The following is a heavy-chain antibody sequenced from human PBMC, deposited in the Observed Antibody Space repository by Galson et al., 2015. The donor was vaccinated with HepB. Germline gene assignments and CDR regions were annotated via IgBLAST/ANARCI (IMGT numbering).Heavy chain of an antibody. CDR1: GYSFTSYW. CDR3: AREKAPVDFWSGYSEDDAFEI. V-gene: IGHV5-51*01. D-gene: IGHD3-3*01. Sequence: QSGAEVKKPGESLKISCKGSGYSFTSYWIGWVRQMPGKGLEWMGIIYPGDSDTRYSPSFQGQVTISADKSISTAYLQWSSLKASDTAMYYCAREKAPVDFWSGYSEDDAFEIWGQGTMVTVSS. CDR2: IYPGDSDT. J-gene: IGHJ3*02.